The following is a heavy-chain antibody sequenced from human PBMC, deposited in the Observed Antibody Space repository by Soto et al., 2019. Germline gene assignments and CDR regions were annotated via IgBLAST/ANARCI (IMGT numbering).Heavy chain of an antibody. CDR1: GGSISSYY. Sequence: SETLSLTCTVSGGSISSYYWSWIRQPPGKGLEWIGYIYYSGSTNYNPSLKSRVTISVDTSKNQFSLKLSSVTAADTAVYYCARLSSSWDAFGIWGQGTMVTVSS. CDR2: IYYSGST. CDR3: ARLSSSWDAFGI. D-gene: IGHD6-13*01. V-gene: IGHV4-59*08. J-gene: IGHJ3*02.